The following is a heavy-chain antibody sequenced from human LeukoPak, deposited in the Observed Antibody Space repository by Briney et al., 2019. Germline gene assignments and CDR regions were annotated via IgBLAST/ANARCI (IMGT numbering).Heavy chain of an antibody. CDR2: VSVSGGIT. CDR3: AEGGRSSWFDY. V-gene: IGHV3-23*01. Sequence: PGGTLRLSCAASGFTFSSSAMSWVRQAPGKGLEWVSVVSVSGGITYYADSVKGRFTISRDNSKNTLYLQMNSLRAEDTAVYYCAEGGRSSWFDYWGQGTLVTVSS. CDR1: GFTFSSSA. D-gene: IGHD6-13*01. J-gene: IGHJ4*02.